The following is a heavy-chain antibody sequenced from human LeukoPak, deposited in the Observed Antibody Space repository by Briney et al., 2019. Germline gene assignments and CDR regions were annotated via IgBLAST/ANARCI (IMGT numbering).Heavy chain of an antibody. CDR2: IYHSGST. D-gene: IGHD5-12*01. V-gene: IGHV4-4*02. J-gene: IGHJ4*02. Sequence: LSETLSLTCAVSGGSISSSNWWSWVRQPPGKGLEWIGEIYHSGSTNYNPSLKSRVTISVDKSKNQFSLKLSSVTAADTAVYYCARDFLGATIQEGGFDYWGQGTLVTVSS. CDR3: ARDFLGATIQEGGFDY. CDR1: GGSISSSNW.